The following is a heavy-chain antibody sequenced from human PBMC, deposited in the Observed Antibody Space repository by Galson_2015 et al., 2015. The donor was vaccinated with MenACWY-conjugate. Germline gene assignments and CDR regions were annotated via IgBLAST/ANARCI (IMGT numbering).Heavy chain of an antibody. CDR2: IYSSGTT. D-gene: IGHD1-14*01. Sequence: SETLSLTCSVSGGSISFHYWSWLRQPPGKGLEWIGYIYSSGTTNYNPSLKSRVTISIDTSKTQFSLRLNSVSAADTAVYSCAKDLSRAPGATTTPDAFDIWGQGTMVIVSS. CDR3: AKDLSRAPGATTTPDAFDI. CDR1: GGSISFHY. J-gene: IGHJ3*02. V-gene: IGHV4-59*11.